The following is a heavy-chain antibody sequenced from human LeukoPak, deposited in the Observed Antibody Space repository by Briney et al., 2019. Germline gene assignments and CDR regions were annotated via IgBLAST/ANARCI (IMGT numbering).Heavy chain of an antibody. J-gene: IGHJ4*02. CDR3: ARALGGYGGFDY. CDR2: INAGNGNT. Sequence: GASVKVSCKASGYTFTSYAMHWVRQAPGQRLEWMGWINAGNGNTKYSQKFQGRVTITRDTSASTAYMKLSSLRSEDTAVYYCARALGGYGGFDYWGQGTLVTVSS. CDR1: GYTFTSYA. V-gene: IGHV1-3*01. D-gene: IGHD4-23*01.